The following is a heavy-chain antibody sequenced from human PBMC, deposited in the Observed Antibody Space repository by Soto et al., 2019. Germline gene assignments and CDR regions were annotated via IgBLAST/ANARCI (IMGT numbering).Heavy chain of an antibody. CDR1: GGSISSYS. CDR3: ARHWERFDY. D-gene: IGHD1-1*01. CDR2: ISYSGST. V-gene: IGHV4-59*08. J-gene: IGHJ4*02. Sequence: SETLSLTCTVSGGSISSYSWSWIRQPPGKGLELIGYISYSGSTNYNPSLKSRVTISVDTSKNQFSLKLSSVTAADTAVYYCARHWERFDYWGQGTLVTVSS.